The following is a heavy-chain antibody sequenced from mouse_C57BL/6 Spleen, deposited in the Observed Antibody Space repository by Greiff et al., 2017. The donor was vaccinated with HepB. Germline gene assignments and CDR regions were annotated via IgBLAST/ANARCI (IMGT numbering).Heavy chain of an antibody. Sequence: EVQLQQSGPVLVKPGASVKMSCKASGYTFTDYYMNWVKQSHGKSLEWIGVINPYNGGTSYNQKFKGKATLTVDKSSSTAYMELNSLTSEDSAVYYCARAPMVTTGYFDVWGTGTTVTVSS. D-gene: IGHD2-2*01. J-gene: IGHJ1*03. CDR2: INPYNGGT. V-gene: IGHV1-19*01. CDR1: GYTFTDYY. CDR3: ARAPMVTTGYFDV.